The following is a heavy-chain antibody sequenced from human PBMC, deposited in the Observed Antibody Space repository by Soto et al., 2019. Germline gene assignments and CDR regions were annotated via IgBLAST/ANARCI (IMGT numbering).Heavy chain of an antibody. D-gene: IGHD3-16*01. J-gene: IGHJ4*02. CDR1: GFTFSSYA. V-gene: IGHV3-30-3*01. CDR3: ARTLYNLDY. Sequence: GGSLRLSCAASGFTFSSYAMHWVRQAPGKGLEWVALISYDGSDKDYADSVKGRFTISRDNSKNTLYLQMNSLRAEDTAVYYCARTLYNLDYWGQGTLVTVSS. CDR2: ISYDGSDK.